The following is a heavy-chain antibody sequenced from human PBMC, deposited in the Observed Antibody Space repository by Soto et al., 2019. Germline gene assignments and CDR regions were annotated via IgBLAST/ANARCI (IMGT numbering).Heavy chain of an antibody. J-gene: IGHJ6*03. CDR2: ISSSSSTI. V-gene: IGHV3-48*01. D-gene: IGHD2-2*01. CDR3: AREGIGYQLLLNGHYYYYYYMDV. Sequence: VGFLRLSGVESGFSFSGFAMNRDRQAPGKGLEWVSYISSSSSTIYYADSVKGRFTISRDNAKNSLYLQMNSLRAEDTAVYYCAREGIGYQLLLNGHYYYYYYMDVWGKGTTVTVSS. CDR1: GFSFSGFA.